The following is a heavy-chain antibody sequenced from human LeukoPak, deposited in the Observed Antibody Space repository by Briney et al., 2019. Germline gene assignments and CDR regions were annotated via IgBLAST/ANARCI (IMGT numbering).Heavy chain of an antibody. D-gene: IGHD6-13*01. CDR2: IYTSGST. CDR1: GFTFSSSA. J-gene: IGHJ6*03. Sequence: PGGSLRLSCAASGFTFSSSAMGWVRQAPGKGLEWIGYIYTSGSTNYNPSLKSRVTISVDTSKNQFSLKLSSVTAADTAVYYCARLTSGYSSSWYPGYYYYYMDVWGKGTTVTVSS. CDR3: ARLTSGYSSSWYPGYYYYYMDV. V-gene: IGHV4-4*09.